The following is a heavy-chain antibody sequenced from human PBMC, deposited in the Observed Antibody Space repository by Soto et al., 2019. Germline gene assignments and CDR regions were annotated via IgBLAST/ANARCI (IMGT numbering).Heavy chain of an antibody. D-gene: IGHD3-10*01. Sequence: GGSLRLSCVASGFGFHTYWMHWVRQVPGKGLVWVARINSDGDTSTYADSVKGRFSISRDNTKNTLFLQMNGLRDDDTAVYYCTRDWFAYYGSGNYYPRFDPWGQGALVTVSS. J-gene: IGHJ5*02. V-gene: IGHV3-74*01. CDR2: INSDGDTS. CDR3: TRDWFAYYGSGNYYPRFDP. CDR1: GFGFHTYW.